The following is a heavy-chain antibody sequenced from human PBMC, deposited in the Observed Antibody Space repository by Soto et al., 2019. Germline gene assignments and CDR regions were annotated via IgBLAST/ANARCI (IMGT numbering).Heavy chain of an antibody. CDR1: GDSVTGST. CDR3: TRARYGDHFDS. D-gene: IGHD4-17*01. J-gene: IGHJ4*02. V-gene: IGHV4-59*02. CDR2: IDYSGST. Sequence: SDTLSLAYSVSGDSVTGSTRGWLRQSPEKGLEWIGYIDYSGSTNYNPSLRSRITITIDTSSNQFSLNLASVTAADAAVYYCTRARYGDHFDSWGQGTLVTVSS.